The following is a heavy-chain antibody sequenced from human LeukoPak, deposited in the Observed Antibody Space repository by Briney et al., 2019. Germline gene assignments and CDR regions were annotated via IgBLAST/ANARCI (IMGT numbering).Heavy chain of an antibody. D-gene: IGHD4-23*01. V-gene: IGHV1-2*02. Sequence: ASVKVSCKASGYTFTDYYIHWVRQAPGQGLEWMGWISLGTGGTNYAQNFQGRVTMTRDTSISTAYMELSGLRSDDTALYFCARNYGRTSRYFDYWGQGPLVTVSS. J-gene: IGHJ4*02. CDR2: ISLGTGGT. CDR1: GYTFTDYY. CDR3: ARNYGRTSRYFDY.